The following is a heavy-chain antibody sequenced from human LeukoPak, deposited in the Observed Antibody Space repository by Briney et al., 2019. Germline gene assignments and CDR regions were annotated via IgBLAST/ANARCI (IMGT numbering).Heavy chain of an antibody. V-gene: IGHV2-5*02. Sequence: SGPTLVKPTQTLTLTCTFSGFSLSTSGVGVGWIRQPPGKALEWLALIYWDDDERYSPSLKSRLTITKDTSKNQVVLTMTNMDPVDTATYYCAHQQYLYSNSYTYYYMDVWGKGTTVTISS. J-gene: IGHJ6*03. CDR2: IYWDDDE. CDR1: GFSLSTSGVG. D-gene: IGHD6-13*01. CDR3: AHQQYLYSNSYTYYYMDV.